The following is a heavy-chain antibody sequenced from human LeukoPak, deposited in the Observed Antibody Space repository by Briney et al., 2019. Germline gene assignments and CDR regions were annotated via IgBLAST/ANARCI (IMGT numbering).Heavy chain of an antibody. D-gene: IGHD3-22*01. CDR3: ARVAGLSYYDSSGYLDY. CDR1: GGTFSSYA. Sequence: GASVKVSCKASGGTFSSYAISWVRQAPGQGLEWMGRIIPILGIANYAQKFQGRVTITADKSTSTAYMELSSLRSEDTAVYYCARVAGLSYYDSSGYLDYWGQGTLVTVSS. V-gene: IGHV1-69*04. J-gene: IGHJ4*02. CDR2: IIPILGIA.